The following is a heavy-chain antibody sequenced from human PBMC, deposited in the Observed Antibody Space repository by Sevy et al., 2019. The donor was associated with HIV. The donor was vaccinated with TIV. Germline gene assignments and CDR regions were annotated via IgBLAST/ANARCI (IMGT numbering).Heavy chain of an antibody. CDR1: GYTFTNYA. V-gene: IGHV1-3*01. J-gene: IGHJ4*02. Sequence: ASVKVSCKASGYTFTNYAMHWVRQAPGQRLEWIGWINAGNGNTKYSQKFQGRVTITRDTSASTAYMELSSLRSEDTAVYYCARGGGYSGGDYFDYWGQGTLVTVSS. CDR2: INAGNGNT. CDR3: ARGGGYSGGDYFDY. D-gene: IGHD3-22*01.